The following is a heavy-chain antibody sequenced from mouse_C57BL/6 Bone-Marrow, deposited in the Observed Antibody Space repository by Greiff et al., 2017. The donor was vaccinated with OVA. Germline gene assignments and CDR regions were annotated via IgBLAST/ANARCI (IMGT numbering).Heavy chain of an antibody. Sequence: VQLQQPGAELVKPGASVKLSCKASGYTFTSYWMHWVKQRPGRGLEWIGRIDPNSGGTKYNEKFKSKATLTVDKPSSTAYMQLSSLTSEDSAVYYCASVVWLRRGYYYAMDYWGQGTSVTVSS. CDR2: IDPNSGGT. D-gene: IGHD2-2*01. CDR1: GYTFTSYW. V-gene: IGHV1-72*01. CDR3: ASVVWLRRGYYYAMDY. J-gene: IGHJ4*01.